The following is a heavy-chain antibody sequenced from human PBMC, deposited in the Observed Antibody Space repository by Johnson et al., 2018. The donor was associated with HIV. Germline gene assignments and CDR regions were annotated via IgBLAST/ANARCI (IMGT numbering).Heavy chain of an antibody. J-gene: IGHJ3*02. CDR1: GFTFSSYA. V-gene: IGHV3-30*18. CDR2: ISYDGSNK. D-gene: IGHD2-15*01. CDR3: AKDLFTGREDDGGGGDAFDI. Sequence: QVQLVESGGGVVQPGRSLRLSCAASGFTFSSYAMHWVRQAPGKGLEWVAVISYDGSNKYYADSVEGRFTISRQNSKNTLYLQMTSLRAEDTAVYYCAKDLFTGREDDGGGGDAFDIWGQGTMVTVSS.